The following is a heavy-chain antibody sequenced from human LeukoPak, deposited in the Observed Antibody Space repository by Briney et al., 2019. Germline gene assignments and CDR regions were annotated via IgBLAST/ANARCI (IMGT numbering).Heavy chain of an antibody. J-gene: IGHJ4*02. CDR1: GFTFSSYS. Sequence: GGSLRLSCAASGFTFSSYSMNWVRQAPGKGLEWVSSISSSSSYIYYADSLKGRFTISRDNAKNSLYLQMNSLSSEDTAVYYCARAVDTMVRGVYLDYWGQGTLVTVSS. CDR3: ARAVDTMVRGVYLDY. CDR2: ISSSSSYI. D-gene: IGHD3-10*01. V-gene: IGHV3-21*01.